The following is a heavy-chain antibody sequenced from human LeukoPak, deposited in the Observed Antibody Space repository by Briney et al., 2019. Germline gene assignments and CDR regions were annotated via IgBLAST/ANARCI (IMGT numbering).Heavy chain of an antibody. CDR2: INPNSGGT. J-gene: IGHJ4*02. D-gene: IGHD1-26*01. CDR1: GYTFTGDY. Sequence: AGPVKVSCKASGYTFTGDYMHWGRQGPGQGLEWMGWINPNSGGTNYAQKFQGRVTMTRDTSISTAYMELSRLRSDDTAVYYCARVVRGSNYFDYWGQATLVTVSS. CDR3: ARVVRGSNYFDY. V-gene: IGHV1-2*02.